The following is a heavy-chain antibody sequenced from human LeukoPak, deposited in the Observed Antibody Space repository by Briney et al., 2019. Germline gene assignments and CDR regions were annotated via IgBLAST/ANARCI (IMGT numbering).Heavy chain of an antibody. V-gene: IGHV4-39*01. CDR2: IFYSGST. Sequence: SETLSLTCIVSGGSISSTTYYGGWIRQPPGKGLEWIGSIFYSGSTWYNPSLKSRVTVSADTSKNQFSLKLTSVTAADTAVYYCARDRACSTGVCSYFDYWGQGTVVTVSS. CDR1: GGSISSTTYY. D-gene: IGHD2-21*01. CDR3: ARDRACSTGVCSYFDY. J-gene: IGHJ4*02.